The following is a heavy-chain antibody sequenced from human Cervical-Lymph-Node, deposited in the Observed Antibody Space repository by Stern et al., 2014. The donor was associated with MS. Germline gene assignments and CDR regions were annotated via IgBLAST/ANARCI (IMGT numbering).Heavy chain of an antibody. CDR3: ARGSGDNWFGP. V-gene: IGHV1-69*06. D-gene: IGHD3-10*01. Sequence: MQLVESGAEVKKPGSSVKVSCKSSGGISWVRQVPGQGLEWMGGVIPFVGTSNYAQKFQGRVTITADTSTNTTYLHLSRLTSADTAVYYCARGSGDNWFGPWGQGTLVTVSS. CDR1: GG. J-gene: IGHJ5*02. CDR2: VIPFVGTS.